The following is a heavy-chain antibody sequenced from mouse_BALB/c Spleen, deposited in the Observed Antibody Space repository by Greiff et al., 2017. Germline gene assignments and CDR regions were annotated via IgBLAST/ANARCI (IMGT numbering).Heavy chain of an antibody. J-gene: IGHJ3*01. CDR2: IWSGGST. D-gene: IGHD2-4*01. V-gene: IGHV2-2*02. Sequence: VQLQESGPSLVQPSQSLSITCTVSGFSLTSYGVHWVRQSPGKGLEWLGVIWSGGSTDYNAAFISRLSISKDNSKSQVFFKMNSLQANDTAIYYCARRGITRGFAYWGQGTLVTVSA. CDR1: GFSLTSYG. CDR3: ARRGITRGFAY.